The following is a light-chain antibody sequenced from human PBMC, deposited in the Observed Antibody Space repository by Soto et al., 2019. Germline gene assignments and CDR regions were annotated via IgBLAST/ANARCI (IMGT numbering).Light chain of an antibody. J-gene: IGKJ1*01. Sequence: DIPMTQSPSSLSASVGDRITITCRASRSISTSLNWYQQKPGKAPKLLIYRASTLQSGSPSRFSGSGSGTDFTLTISSPQPEDFATFYCHHGYSRPRTFGPGIKVEIK. CDR1: RSISTS. CDR3: HHGYSRPRT. V-gene: IGKV1-39*01. CDR2: RAS.